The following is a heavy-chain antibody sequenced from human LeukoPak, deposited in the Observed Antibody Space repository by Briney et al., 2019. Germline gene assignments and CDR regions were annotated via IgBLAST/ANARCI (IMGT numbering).Heavy chain of an antibody. J-gene: IGHJ5*02. V-gene: IGHV3-21*01. CDR2: ISSSSSYI. D-gene: IGHD1-26*01. CDR3: AKDSPKYSGSYFEFDP. CDR1: GFTVSSNY. Sequence: GGSLRLSCAAFGFTVSSNYMSWVRQAPGKGLEWVSSISSSSSYIYYADSVKGRFTISRDNAKNSLYLQMNSLRAEDTAVYYCAKDSPKYSGSYFEFDPWGQGTLVTVSS.